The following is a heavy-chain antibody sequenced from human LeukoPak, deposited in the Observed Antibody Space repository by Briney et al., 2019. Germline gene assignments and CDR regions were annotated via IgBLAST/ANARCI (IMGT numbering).Heavy chain of an antibody. Sequence: PGRSLGLSCVASGLAFSSYSMHWVRQAPGKGLEWVGVISYDGSDEYYTDSVKGRFTISRDNSKNTVYLQMNSLRADDTAVYYCARDFTPEWFDIHWGQGTLVTVSS. CDR2: ISYDGSDE. D-gene: IGHD3-3*01. CDR1: GLAFSSYS. J-gene: IGHJ4*02. V-gene: IGHV3-30*04. CDR3: ARDFTPEWFDIH.